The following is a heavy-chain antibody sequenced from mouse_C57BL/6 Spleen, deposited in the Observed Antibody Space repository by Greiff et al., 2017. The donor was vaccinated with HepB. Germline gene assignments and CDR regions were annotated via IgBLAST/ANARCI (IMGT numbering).Heavy chain of an antibody. CDR1: GFTFSSYA. CDR2: ISSGGDYI. V-gene: IGHV5-9-1*02. D-gene: IGHD2-3*01. J-gene: IGHJ3*01. CDR3: TREGIYDGYSAWFAY. Sequence: EVKLMESGEGLVKPGGSLKLSCAASGFTFSSYAMSWVRQTPEKRLEWVAYISSGGDYISYADTVKGRFTLSRDNARNTLYLQMSSLKSEDTAMYYCTREGIYDGYSAWFAYWGQGTLVTVSA.